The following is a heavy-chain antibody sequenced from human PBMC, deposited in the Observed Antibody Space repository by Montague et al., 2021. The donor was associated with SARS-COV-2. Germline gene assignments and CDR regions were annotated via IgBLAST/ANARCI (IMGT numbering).Heavy chain of an antibody. CDR3: ARRGYYDSAGYHWHLDL. D-gene: IGHD3-22*01. J-gene: IGHJ2*01. Sequence: SETLSLTCTVSGGSINDHYRSWIRQSPGKGLEWIGYISSNGKTNYNPSLKSRVTLSADASRNELSLKLDSVTAADTAVYFCARRGYYDSAGYHWHLDLWSRGMLVTVSS. V-gene: IGHV4-4*09. CDR2: ISSNGKT. CDR1: GGSINDHY.